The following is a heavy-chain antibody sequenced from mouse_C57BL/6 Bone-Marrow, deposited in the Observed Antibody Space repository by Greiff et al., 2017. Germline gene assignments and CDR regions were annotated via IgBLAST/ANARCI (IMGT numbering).Heavy chain of an antibody. D-gene: IGHD3-2*02. CDR2: INPSTGGT. CDR1: GYSFTGYY. Sequence: VQLQQSGPELVKPGASVKISCKASGYSFTGYYMNWVKQSPEKSLEWIGEINPSTGGTTYNQKFKAKATLNVDKSSRTAYMQLKRLTSEDSAVYYCARRARQLRLRDAMDYWGQGTSVTVSS. J-gene: IGHJ4*01. CDR3: ARRARQLRLRDAMDY. V-gene: IGHV1-42*01.